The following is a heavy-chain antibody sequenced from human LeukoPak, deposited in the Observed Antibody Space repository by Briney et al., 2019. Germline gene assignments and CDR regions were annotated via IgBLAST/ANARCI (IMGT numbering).Heavy chain of an antibody. CDR2: IRYDGSNK. CDR1: GFTFSSYG. D-gene: IGHD2-2*02. Sequence: PGGSLRLSCAASGFTFSSYGMHWVRQAPGKGLEWVAFIRYDGSNKYYADSVKGRFTISRDNSKNTLYLQMNSLRAEDTAVYYCAKDPLDRGYCSSTSCYTGIYYFDYWGQGTLVTVSS. CDR3: AKDPLDRGYCSSTSCYTGIYYFDY. J-gene: IGHJ4*02. V-gene: IGHV3-30*02.